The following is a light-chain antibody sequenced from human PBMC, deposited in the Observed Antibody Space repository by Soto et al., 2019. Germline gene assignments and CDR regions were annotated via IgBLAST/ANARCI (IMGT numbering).Light chain of an antibody. CDR3: SSYTNKDTLL. V-gene: IGLV2-14*03. CDR1: SSDVGGYDH. CDR2: DVT. Sequence: QSALTQPASVSGSPGQSITISCTGTSSDVGGYDHVSWYQQHLGKAPKRIIYDVTVRPSGISPRFSGSKSDNTASLAVSGLQPEDEADYYCSSYTNKDTLLFGGGTKVTVL. J-gene: IGLJ3*02.